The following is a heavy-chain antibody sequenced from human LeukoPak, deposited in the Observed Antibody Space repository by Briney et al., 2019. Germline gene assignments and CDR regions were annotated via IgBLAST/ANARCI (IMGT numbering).Heavy chain of an antibody. CDR3: ARGERKYYYGSGSYYPT. V-gene: IGHV1-69*05. J-gene: IGHJ5*02. Sequence: SVKVSCKGSGGTFSSYAISWVRQAPGQGLEWMGGIIPIFGTANYAQKFQGRVTITTDESTSTAYMELSSLRSEDTAVYYCARGERKYYYGSGSYYPTWGQGTLVTVSS. CDR1: GGTFSSYA. D-gene: IGHD3-10*01. CDR2: IIPIFGTA.